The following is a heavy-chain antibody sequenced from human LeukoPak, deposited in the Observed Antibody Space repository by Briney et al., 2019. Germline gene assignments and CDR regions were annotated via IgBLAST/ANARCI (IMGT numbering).Heavy chain of an antibody. CDR1: GFTFSSYS. D-gene: IGHD4-17*01. Sequence: GRSLRLSCAASGFTFSSYSMNWVRQAPGKGLEWVSSISSSSSYIYYADSVKGRFTISRDNAKNSLYLQMNSLRAEDTAVYYCARGFYGAPYYFDYWGQGTLVTVSS. V-gene: IGHV3-21*01. J-gene: IGHJ4*02. CDR3: ARGFYGAPYYFDY. CDR2: ISSSSSYI.